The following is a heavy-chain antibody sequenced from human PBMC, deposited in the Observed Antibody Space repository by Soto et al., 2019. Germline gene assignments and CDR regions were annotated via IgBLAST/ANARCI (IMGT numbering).Heavy chain of an antibody. J-gene: IGHJ6*02. CDR1: GGSISSGGYS. V-gene: IGHV4-30-2*01. D-gene: IGHD3-22*01. CDR3: ASGWGDSSGYYRNYYYYSMDV. Sequence: SETLSLTCAVSGGSISSGGYSWSWIRQPPGKGLEWIGYIYHSGSTYYNPSLKSRVTISVDRSKNQFSLKLSSVTAADTAVYYCASGWGDSSGYYRNYYYYSMDVWGQGTTVTVSS. CDR2: IYHSGST.